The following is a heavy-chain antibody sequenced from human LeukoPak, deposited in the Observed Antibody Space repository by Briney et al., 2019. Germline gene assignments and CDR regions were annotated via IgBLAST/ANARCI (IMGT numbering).Heavy chain of an antibody. CDR2: IYYSGST. CDR3: ASTDLTKDLHWLDP. CDR1: GGSISSYY. D-gene: IGHD4/OR15-4a*01. V-gene: IGHV4-59*08. Sequence: SETLSLTCTVSGGSISSYYWSRIRQPPGKGLEWIGYIYYSGSTNYNPSLKSRVTISVDTSKNQFSLKLSSVTAADTAVYYCASTDLTKDLHWLDPWGQGTLVTVSS. J-gene: IGHJ5*02.